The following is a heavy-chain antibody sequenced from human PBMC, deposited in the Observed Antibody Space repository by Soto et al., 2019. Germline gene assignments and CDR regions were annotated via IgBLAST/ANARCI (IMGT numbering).Heavy chain of an antibody. J-gene: IGHJ4*02. D-gene: IGHD6-19*01. CDR3: ARFQSRGWPRSYLDL. CDR2: ISTFHGST. CDR1: GYTFTTYG. V-gene: IGHV1-18*01. Sequence: QVQLVQSGAEVKKPGASVKVSCKASGYTFTTYGISWVRQAPGQGLEWMGWISTFHGSTNYAQNFQGRVTMTTDTSTGPAYLELRSLRSDDTAMYYCARFQSRGWPRSYLDLWGQGTLVTVSS.